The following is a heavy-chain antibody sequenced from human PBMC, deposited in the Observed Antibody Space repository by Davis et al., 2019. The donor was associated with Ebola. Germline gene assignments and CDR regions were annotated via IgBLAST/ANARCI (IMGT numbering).Heavy chain of an antibody. CDR1: GFTFSSYA. J-gene: IGHJ4*02. CDR3: ARSRWQEGYFDY. CDR2: ISSSSSYI. D-gene: IGHD5-24*01. Sequence: PGGSLRLSCAASGFTFSSYAMSWVRQAPGKGLEWVSSISSSSSYIYYADSVKGRFTISRNNAKNTLYLQMNSLSAEDTAVYYCARSRWQEGYFDYWGQGTLVTVSS. V-gene: IGHV3-21*01.